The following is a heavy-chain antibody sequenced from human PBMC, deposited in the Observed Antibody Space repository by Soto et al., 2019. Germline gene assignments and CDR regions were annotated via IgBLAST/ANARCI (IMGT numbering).Heavy chain of an antibody. CDR1: GGSVSSGDYY. CDR2: IYYIGST. CDR3: ARAPSYGGNSEEFDY. Sequence: QVQLQESGPGLVKPSQTLSLTCSVSGGSVSSGDYYWSWIRQHPGKGLEWIGYIYYIGSTYYNPSLKSRVTISVDTSKNQFSLKLGSVTAADTAVYYCARAPSYGGNSEEFDYWGQGTLVTVSS. V-gene: IGHV4-31*03. D-gene: IGHD4-17*01. J-gene: IGHJ4*02.